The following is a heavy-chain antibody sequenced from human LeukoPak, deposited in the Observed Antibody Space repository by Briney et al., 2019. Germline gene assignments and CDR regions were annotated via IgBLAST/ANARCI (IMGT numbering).Heavy chain of an antibody. CDR3: ARGAAMDHYYYYYMDV. V-gene: IGHV3-23*01. CDR2: ISGSGDST. D-gene: IGHD5-18*01. J-gene: IGHJ6*03. CDR1: GFTFRHYA. Sequence: GGSLGLSRATSGFTFRHYAMRWVRQASGRGRECVSGISGSGDSTYYADSVKGRFTIARDNSKNTLYLRMNSLSAEDTAVYYCARGAAMDHYYYYYMDVWGKGTTVTVSS.